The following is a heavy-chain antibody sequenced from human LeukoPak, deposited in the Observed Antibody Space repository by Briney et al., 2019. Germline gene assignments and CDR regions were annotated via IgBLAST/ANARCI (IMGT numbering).Heavy chain of an antibody. CDR3: ARRGSGWYHFDY. D-gene: IGHD6-19*01. CDR1: GGSFSGYY. J-gene: IGHJ4*02. Sequence: SETLSLTCAVYGGSFSGYYWSWIRQPPGKGLEWIGSIYYSGSTYYNPSLKSRVTISVDTSKNQFSLKLSSVTAADTAVYYCARRGSGWYHFDYWGQGTLVTVSS. CDR2: IYYSGST. V-gene: IGHV4-34*01.